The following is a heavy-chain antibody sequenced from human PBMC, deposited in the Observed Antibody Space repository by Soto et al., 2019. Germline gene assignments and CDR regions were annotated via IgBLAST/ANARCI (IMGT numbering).Heavy chain of an antibody. CDR1: GFTFSSYA. Sequence: GGSLRLSCAASGFTFSSYAMHWVRQAPGKGLEWVAVISYDGSNKYYADSVKGRFTISRDNSKNTLYLQMNSLRAEDTAVYYCAGRLDVSPGSYYYYYGMDVWGQGTTVTVSS. V-gene: IGHV3-30-3*01. CDR2: ISYDGSNK. J-gene: IGHJ6*02. D-gene: IGHD2-2*03. CDR3: AGRLDVSPGSYYYYYGMDV.